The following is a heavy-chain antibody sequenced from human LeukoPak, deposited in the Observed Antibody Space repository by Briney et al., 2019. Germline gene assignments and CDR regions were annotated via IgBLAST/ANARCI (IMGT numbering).Heavy chain of an antibody. CDR2: ISETGST. CDR1: GCSIRSYN. Sequence: SETLSLTCTVSGCSIRSYNWNWVRQPPRKGLELIGSISETGSTNYNSSLENRITLSLDTSKSQISLNLRSATVADTAVYYCARQDALGKFPPPYYMDVWGRGTTVIVS. J-gene: IGHJ6*03. V-gene: IGHV4-59*08. CDR3: ARQDALGKFPPPYYMDV. D-gene: IGHD1-26*01.